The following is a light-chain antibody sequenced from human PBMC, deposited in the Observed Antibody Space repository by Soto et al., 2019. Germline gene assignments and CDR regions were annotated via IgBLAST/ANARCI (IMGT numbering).Light chain of an antibody. CDR2: GAS. CDR1: QSVSDN. Sequence: EIVLRQSPATLSVSPEERVTLSCRASQSVSDNLAWYQQKPGQAPRLLIYGASIRATDIPARFSGSGSGTEFSLTISSLQSEDFAVYYCQQYNDWPLTFGGGTKVDIK. CDR3: QQYNDWPLT. V-gene: IGKV3D-15*01. J-gene: IGKJ4*01.